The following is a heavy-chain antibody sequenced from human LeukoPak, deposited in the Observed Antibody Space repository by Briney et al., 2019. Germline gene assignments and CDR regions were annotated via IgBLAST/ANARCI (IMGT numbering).Heavy chain of an antibody. J-gene: IGHJ4*02. D-gene: IGHD3-10*01. CDR3: ASGGRYGESDY. V-gene: IGHV3-13*01. CDR1: GFTFSSYD. Sequence: GGSLRLSCAASGFTFSSYDMHWVRQATGKGLEWVSAIGTAGDTYYPGSVKGRFTISRENAKNSLYLQMNSLRAGDTAVYYCASGGRYGESDYWGQGTLVTVS. CDR2: IGTAGDT.